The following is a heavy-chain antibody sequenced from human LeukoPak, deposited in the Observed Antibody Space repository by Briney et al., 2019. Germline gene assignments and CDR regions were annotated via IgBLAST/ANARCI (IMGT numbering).Heavy chain of an antibody. Sequence: GGSLRLSCAASGFTFSNAWMSWVRQAPGKGLEWVGRIKSKTDAETTDYAAPVKGRFTISRDDSKNTLYLQMNSLKTEDTAVYYCTTEAPGNAFDIWGQGTMVTVSS. V-gene: IGHV3-15*01. CDR3: TTEAPGNAFDI. J-gene: IGHJ3*02. D-gene: IGHD1-14*01. CDR2: IKSKTDAETT. CDR1: GFTFSNAW.